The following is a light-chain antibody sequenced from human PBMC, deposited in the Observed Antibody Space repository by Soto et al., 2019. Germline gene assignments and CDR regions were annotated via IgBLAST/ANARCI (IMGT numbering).Light chain of an antibody. CDR2: DVS. CDR1: SSDVGGYNY. CDR3: SSYTSSSTYV. V-gene: IGLV2-14*01. J-gene: IGLJ1*01. Sequence: QSALTQPASVSGSPGQSITISCTGTSSDVGGYNYVSWYQQHPGKAPKLMIYDVSNRPSGVSNRFSGSKSGNTASLTISGLQAEDGADYYSSSYTSSSTYVFGTGTKVTVL.